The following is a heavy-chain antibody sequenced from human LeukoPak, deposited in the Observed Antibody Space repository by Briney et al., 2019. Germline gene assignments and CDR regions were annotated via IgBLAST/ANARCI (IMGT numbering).Heavy chain of an antibody. CDR3: AKEGDTQAFDY. CDR1: GFTFDDYA. Sequence: GGSLRLSCAASGFTFDDYAMHWVRQAPGKGLEWVSGISWNSGSIGYADSVEGRFTISRDNAKNSLYLQMNSLRAEDTALYYCAKEGDTQAFDYWGQGTLVTVSS. CDR2: ISWNSGSI. J-gene: IGHJ4*02. D-gene: IGHD3-16*01. V-gene: IGHV3-9*01.